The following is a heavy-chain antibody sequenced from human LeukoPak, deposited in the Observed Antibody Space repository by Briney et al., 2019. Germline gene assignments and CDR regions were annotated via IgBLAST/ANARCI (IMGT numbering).Heavy chain of an antibody. CDR2: IYYSGST. CDR1: GGSISSSSYY. D-gene: IGHD2-21*02. CDR3: ARHVPAIVVVTAILGYHDY. J-gene: IGHJ4*02. V-gene: IGHV4-39*01. Sequence: SETLSLTCTVSGGSISSSSYYWGWIRQPPGKGLEWIGSIYYSGSTYYNPSLKSRVTIPVDTSKNQFSLKLSSVTAADTAVYYCARHVPAIVVVTAILGYHDYWGQGTLVTVSS.